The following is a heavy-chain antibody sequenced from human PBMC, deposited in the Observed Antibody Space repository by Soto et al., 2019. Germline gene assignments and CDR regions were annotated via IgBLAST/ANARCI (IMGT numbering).Heavy chain of an antibody. CDR2: ISHLEST. V-gene: IGHV4-30-2*01. J-gene: IGHJ4*02. CDR1: GASITYGGYP. D-gene: IGHD5-12*01. Sequence: QLQLHQSGSGLVKASQTLSLTCTLSGASITYGGYPWSWIRQPPGKDLEWLGYISHLESTFYNPSFQSRLTLSIDRSKNQFSLKLASMTAADTAVYYCARGGGYDPFDYWGQGTLVTVAS. CDR3: ARGGGYDPFDY.